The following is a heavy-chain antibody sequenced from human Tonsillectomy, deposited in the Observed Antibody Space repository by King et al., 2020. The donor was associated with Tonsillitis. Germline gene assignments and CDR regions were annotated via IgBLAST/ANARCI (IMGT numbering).Heavy chain of an antibody. V-gene: IGHV3-23*04. J-gene: IGHJ4*02. Sequence: VQLVESXGGLVQPGGSLRLSCAASQFTFGTYAMXWVRQAPGKGLEWVSAISGSGGTTYYADSVKGRFTISRDNSKNTLYLQMNSLRAEDTAVYYCATVGGXSWDXDYXGXGTLVTXXS. D-gene: IGHD2-2*01. CDR1: QFTFGTYA. CDR2: ISGSGGTT. CDR3: ATVGGXSWDXDY.